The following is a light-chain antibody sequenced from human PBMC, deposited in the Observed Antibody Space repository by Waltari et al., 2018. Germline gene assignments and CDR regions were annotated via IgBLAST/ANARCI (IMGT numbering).Light chain of an antibody. CDR2: KAS. Sequence: DIQMTQSPSTLSASVGDSVTITCRASQSISSWLAWYQQKPGKAPKLLIYKASSLESGVPSRFSGSGSGTEFTLTISSLQPDDFATYYGQQYNSYSRTFGQGTKVEIK. CDR1: QSISSW. V-gene: IGKV1-5*03. CDR3: QQYNSYSRT. J-gene: IGKJ1*01.